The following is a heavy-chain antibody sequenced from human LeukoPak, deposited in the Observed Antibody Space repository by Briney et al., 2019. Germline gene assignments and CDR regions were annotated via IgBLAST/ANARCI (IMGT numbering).Heavy chain of an antibody. D-gene: IGHD3-10*01. Sequence: GGSLRLSCAASGFTFSGSAMHWVRQASGKGLEWVGRIRSKANSYATAYAASVKGRFTISRDDSKNTAYLQMNSLKTEDTAVYYCTRRTVRGPWGIGGFDPWGQGTLVTVSS. CDR3: TRRTVRGPWGIGGFDP. CDR2: IRSKANSYAT. V-gene: IGHV3-73*01. J-gene: IGHJ5*02. CDR1: GFTFSGSA.